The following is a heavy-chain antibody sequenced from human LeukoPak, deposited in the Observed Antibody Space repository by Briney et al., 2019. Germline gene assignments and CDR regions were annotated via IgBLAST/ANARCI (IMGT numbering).Heavy chain of an antibody. CDR3: AKIRGYFDY. D-gene: IGHD3-10*01. V-gene: IGHV3-23*01. CDR1: GFTFCSYG. J-gene: IGHJ4*02. Sequence: GGSLRLSCAAPGFTFCSYGMSSVRQAPGKGTQWVSAITGSGGTTYYTDSVKGRFTISRDNSKNTLYLQMNSLRAEDTAVYYCAKIRGYFDYWGQGTLVTVSS. CDR2: ITGSGGTT.